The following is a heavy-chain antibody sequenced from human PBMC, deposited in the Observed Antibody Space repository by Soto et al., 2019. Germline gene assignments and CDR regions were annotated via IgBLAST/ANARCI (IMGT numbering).Heavy chain of an antibody. V-gene: IGHV3-7*03. CDR1: GFTFSSYW. Sequence: EVQLVESGGGLVQPGGSLRLSCAASGFTFSSYWMCWVRQAPGKGLEWVANIKQDGSETYYVDSVKGRFTIAGDNGKNALYLQMNTLRAEERAVDYGAGHYGMAVCGQGTTVTVSS. CDR2: IKQDGSET. CDR3: AGHYGMAV. J-gene: IGHJ6*02.